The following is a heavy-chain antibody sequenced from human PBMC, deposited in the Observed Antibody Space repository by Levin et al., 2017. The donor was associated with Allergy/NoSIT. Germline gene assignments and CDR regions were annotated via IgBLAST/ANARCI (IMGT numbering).Heavy chain of an antibody. CDR3: ARGRYRYSYGRGWYFDY. V-gene: IGHV4-34*01. CDR2: INHSGST. Sequence: SETLSLTCAVYGGSFSGYYWSWIRQPPGKGLEWIGEINHSGSTNYNPSLKSRVTISVDTSKNQFSLKLSSVTAADTAVYYCARGRYRYSYGRGWYFDYWGQGTLVTVSS. J-gene: IGHJ4*02. D-gene: IGHD5-18*01. CDR1: GGSFSGYY.